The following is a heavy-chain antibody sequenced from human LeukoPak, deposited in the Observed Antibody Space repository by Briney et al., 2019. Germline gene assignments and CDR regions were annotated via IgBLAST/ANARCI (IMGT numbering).Heavy chain of an antibody. D-gene: IGHD3-22*01. CDR3: ARRTYYYDSSGYYPFDY. Sequence: ASVKVSCKASGYTFTSYYMHWVRQAPGQGLEWMGWISAYNGNTNYAQKLQGRVTMTTDTSTSTAYMELRSLRSDDTAVYYCARRTYYYDSSGYYPFDYWGQRTLVTVSS. CDR1: GYTFTSYY. V-gene: IGHV1-18*04. J-gene: IGHJ4*02. CDR2: ISAYNGNT.